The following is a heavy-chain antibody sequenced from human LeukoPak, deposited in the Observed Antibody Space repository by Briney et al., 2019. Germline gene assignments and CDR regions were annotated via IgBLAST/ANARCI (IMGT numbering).Heavy chain of an antibody. CDR3: ASMPYDFWSGYGYYYMDV. CDR2: IYYSGST. D-gene: IGHD3-3*01. V-gene: IGHV4-30-4*08. Sequence: SQTLSLTCTVSGGSISSGDYYWSWIRQPPGKGLEWIGYIYYSGSTYYNPSLKSRVTISVDTSKNQFSLKLSSVTAADTAVYYCASMPYDFWSGYGYYYMDVRGKGPRSPSP. CDR1: GGSISSGDYY. J-gene: IGHJ6*03.